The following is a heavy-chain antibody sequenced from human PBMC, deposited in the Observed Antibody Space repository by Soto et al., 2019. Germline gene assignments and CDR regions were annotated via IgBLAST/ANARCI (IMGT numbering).Heavy chain of an antibody. CDR1: GFTFSSYA. CDR2: ISYDGSNK. CDR3: ARAGGLVLDY. Sequence: QVQLVESGGGVVQPGRSLRLSCAASGFTFSSYAMHWVRQAPGKGLEWVAVISYDGSNKYYADSVKGRFTISRDISKNTLYLQMNSLGAEDTAVYYSARAGGLVLDYWGQGTLVTVSS. D-gene: IGHD2-15*01. J-gene: IGHJ4*02. V-gene: IGHV3-30-3*01.